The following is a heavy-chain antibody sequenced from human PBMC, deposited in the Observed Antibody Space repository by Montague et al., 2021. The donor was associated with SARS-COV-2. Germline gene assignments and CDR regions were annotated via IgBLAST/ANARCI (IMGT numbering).Heavy chain of an antibody. Sequence: TLSLTCTVSGDSISSGTYYWSWIRQPAGKGLEWIGRIYTSGGTNYNPSLKSRVTMSVDPSKNQCSLTMSSVTAADTAVYYCARVGGNYYRYFDYWGQGSLVTVSS. D-gene: IGHD1-26*01. V-gene: IGHV4-61*02. CDR3: ARVGGNYYRYFDY. CDR2: IYTSGGT. CDR1: GDSISSGTYY. J-gene: IGHJ4*02.